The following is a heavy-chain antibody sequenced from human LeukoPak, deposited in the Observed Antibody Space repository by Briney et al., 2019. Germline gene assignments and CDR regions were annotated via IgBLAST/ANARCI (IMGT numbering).Heavy chain of an antibody. Sequence: PSETLSPTCTVSGGSISSYYWSWIRQPAGKGLEWIGRIYTSGSTNYNPSLKSRVTMSVDTSKNQFSLKVSSVSAADTAVYYCASSYSGNYYVFDYWGQGTLVTVSS. D-gene: IGHD1-26*01. CDR2: IYTSGST. V-gene: IGHV4-4*07. CDR1: GGSISSYY. J-gene: IGHJ4*02. CDR3: ASSYSGNYYVFDY.